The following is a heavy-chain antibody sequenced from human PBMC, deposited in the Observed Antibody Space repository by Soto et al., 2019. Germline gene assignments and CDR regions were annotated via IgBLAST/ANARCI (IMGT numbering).Heavy chain of an antibody. D-gene: IGHD3-3*02. Sequence: GGSLRLSCGSSGFNFANYAMGWVRQAPGKGLEWVSGISSTGRRTYYADSVRGRFSASRDNAKNSLSLQMDSLRPDDTAIYFCVKDEGIEAMDVWGQGTTVTVSS. CDR1: GFNFANYA. CDR3: VKDEGIEAMDV. V-gene: IGHV3-23*01. CDR2: ISSTGRRT. J-gene: IGHJ6*02.